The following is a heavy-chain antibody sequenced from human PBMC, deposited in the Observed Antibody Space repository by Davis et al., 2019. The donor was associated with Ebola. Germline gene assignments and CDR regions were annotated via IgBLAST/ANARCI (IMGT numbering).Heavy chain of an antibody. CDR2: IYYSGST. V-gene: IGHV4-39*07. J-gene: IGHJ4*02. CDR1: GGSISSSNYY. D-gene: IGHD6-6*01. CDR3: ARLSMATRQPLFGY. Sequence: PGGSLRLSCTVSGGSISSSNYYWGWICQPPGKGLEWIGSIYYSGSTYYNPPLKSRVTISVDTSKNQISLNLTSVTAADTAVYYCARLSMATRQPLFGYWGQGTLVTVSS.